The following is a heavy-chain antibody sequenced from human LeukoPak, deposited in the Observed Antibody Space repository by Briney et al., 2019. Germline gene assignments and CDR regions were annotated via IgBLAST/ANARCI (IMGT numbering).Heavy chain of an antibody. CDR2: VYHTGRT. J-gene: IGHJ5*02. D-gene: IGHD2-2*01. Sequence: SETLSLTCTLSGGSLGVHYWSWIRQPPGKQLEWIGYVYHTGRTNYNPSLRSRVTMSVDAPKHRISLDLTSVTAADTAVYYCAMGHDQLLLHNWFDPWGQGIPVIVSS. CDR1: GGSLGVHY. V-gene: IGHV4-59*11. CDR3: AMGHDQLLLHNWFDP.